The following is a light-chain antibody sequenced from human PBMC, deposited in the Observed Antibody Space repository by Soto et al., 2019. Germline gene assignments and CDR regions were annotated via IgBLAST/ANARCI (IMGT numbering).Light chain of an antibody. Sequence: QSVLTQPPSVSGAPGQRVTISCTGSSSNIGAGYDVHWYQQLPGTAPKLLVHGNNDRPSGVPDRCSASKSGTSASLAITGLEVEDEADYYCQSFDSRLSGWVFGGGTKLTVL. CDR1: SSNIGAGYD. J-gene: IGLJ2*01. CDR3: QSFDSRLSGWV. V-gene: IGLV1-40*01. CDR2: GNN.